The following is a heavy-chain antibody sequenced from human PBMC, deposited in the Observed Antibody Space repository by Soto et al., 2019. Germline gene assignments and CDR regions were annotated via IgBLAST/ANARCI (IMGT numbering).Heavy chain of an antibody. CDR3: ARVVDRGTYYSFDY. D-gene: IGHD2-15*01. J-gene: IGHJ4*02. CDR2: IYYRGTT. CDR1: GASISSGDDY. V-gene: IGHV4-31*03. Sequence: SETLSLTCTVSGASISSGDDYWSWIRQHPGKGLEWIGYIYYRGTTYHSPSLNSRLTISLDSSQNQFSLKLSSVTAADTAVYYCARVVDRGTYYSFDYWGQGTLVTVSS.